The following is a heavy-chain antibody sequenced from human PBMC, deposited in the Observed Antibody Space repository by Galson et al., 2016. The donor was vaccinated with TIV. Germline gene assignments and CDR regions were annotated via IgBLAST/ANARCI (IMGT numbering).Heavy chain of an antibody. CDR3: ARGVTIFGLIRPAPYDY. CDR2: ISHSGTT. CDR1: GYSIGDGYY. D-gene: IGHD2-2*01. Sequence: ETLSLTCAVSGYSIGDGYYWGWIRQAPGKGLVWIGYISHSGTTNYKYSLKSRATISVDTSKNQMSLRLTSVTAADTAFCYCARGVTIFGLIRPAPYDYWGQGTLVTVSS. J-gene: IGHJ4*02. V-gene: IGHV4-38-2*01.